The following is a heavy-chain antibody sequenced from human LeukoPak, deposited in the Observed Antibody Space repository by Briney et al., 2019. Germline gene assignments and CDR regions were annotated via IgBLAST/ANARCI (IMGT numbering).Heavy chain of an antibody. J-gene: IGHJ4*02. V-gene: IGHV1-18*01. D-gene: IGHD5-18*01. CDR3: ARDNLLGYSYVY. CDR2: ISAYNGNT. CDR1: VYTFTSYG. Sequence: ASVKVSCKASVYTFTSYGISWVRQAPGQGLEWMGWISAYNGNTNYAQKLQGRVTMTTDTSTSTAYMELRSLRSDNTAVYYCARDNLLGYSYVYWGQGTLVTVSS.